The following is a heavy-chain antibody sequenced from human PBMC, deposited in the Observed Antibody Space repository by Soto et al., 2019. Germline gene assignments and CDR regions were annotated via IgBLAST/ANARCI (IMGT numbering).Heavy chain of an antibody. D-gene: IGHD3-22*01. CDR2: IYYSGST. Sequence: SETLSLTCTVSGGSISSSSYYWGWIRQPPGKGLEWIGSIYYSGSTYYNPSLKSRVTISVDTSKNQFSLKLSSVTAADTAVYYCAGGIYYDSSGHYGMDVWGQGTTVT. CDR3: AGGIYYDSSGHYGMDV. CDR1: GGSISSSSYY. J-gene: IGHJ6*02. V-gene: IGHV4-39*01.